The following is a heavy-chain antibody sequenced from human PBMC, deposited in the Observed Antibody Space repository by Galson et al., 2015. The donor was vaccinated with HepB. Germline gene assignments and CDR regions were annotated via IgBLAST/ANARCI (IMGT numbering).Heavy chain of an antibody. J-gene: IGHJ3*02. CDR1: TYISTDYG. CDR3: ARGDVVVVTGDIHAFDI. Sequence: VKVSCKASTYISTDYGISWVRQAPGQGLEWMGWVHASNGHTNYAKRLQGRVTMTIDTSTSAAYMELRSLTFDDTAVYFCARGDVVVVTGDIHAFDIWGQGAMVTVSS. CDR2: VHASNGHT. D-gene: IGHD2-2*01. V-gene: IGHV1-18*04.